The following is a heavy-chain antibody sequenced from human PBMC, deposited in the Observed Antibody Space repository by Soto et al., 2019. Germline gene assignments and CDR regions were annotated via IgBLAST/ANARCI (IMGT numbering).Heavy chain of an antibody. D-gene: IGHD3-3*01. J-gene: IGHJ6*02. V-gene: IGHV4-59*01. CDR1: GVSISSNY. CDR3: ARSYPNTIFGVVPSRGLDV. Sequence: SETLSLTCLVSGVSISSNYWSWIRQPPGQGLEWIGYIHNTGDTNFNPSLKNRVIISVDTSKNQFSLRLSSVTAADTAVYYCARSYPNTIFGVVPSRGLDVWGQGTTVTVSS. CDR2: IHNTGDT.